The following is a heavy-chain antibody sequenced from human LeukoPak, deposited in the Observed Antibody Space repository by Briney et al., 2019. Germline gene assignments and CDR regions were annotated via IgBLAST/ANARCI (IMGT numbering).Heavy chain of an antibody. Sequence: GASVKVSCKASGYTFTGYYMHWVRQAPGQGLEWMGWINPNSGGTNYAQKFQGRVTMTRDTSISTAYMELSSLRSEDTAVYYCARGRFAAYYDFWSGPPTVGPWGQGTLVTVSS. J-gene: IGHJ5*02. V-gene: IGHV1-2*02. CDR2: INPNSGGT. D-gene: IGHD3-3*01. CDR1: GYTFTGYY. CDR3: ARGRFAAYYDFWSGPPTVGP.